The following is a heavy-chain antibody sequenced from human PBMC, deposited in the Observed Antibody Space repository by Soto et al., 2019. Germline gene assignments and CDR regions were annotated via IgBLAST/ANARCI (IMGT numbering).Heavy chain of an antibody. Sequence: SETLSLTCPVSGASITNFYWSWIRQSASKGLEWIGRIYTRGSTDYNPSLKSRVNMSIDTSKNQVSLTLTSVTAADTAVYYCARGGAYYFDSWGQGILVTVSS. J-gene: IGHJ4*02. CDR2: IYTRGST. D-gene: IGHD3-16*01. CDR3: ARGGAYYFDS. V-gene: IGHV4-4*07. CDR1: GASITNFY.